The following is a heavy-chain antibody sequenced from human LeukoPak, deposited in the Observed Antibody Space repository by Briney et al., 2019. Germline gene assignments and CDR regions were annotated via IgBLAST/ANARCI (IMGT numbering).Heavy chain of an antibody. CDR1: GGTFSSYA. V-gene: IGHV1-69*05. D-gene: IGHD6-6*01. Sequence: ASVKVSCKASGGTFSSYAISWVRQAPGQGLEWMGGIIPIFGTANYAQKSQGRVTITTDESTSTAYMELSSLRSEDPAVYYCARENGSSALDYWGQGTLVTVSS. J-gene: IGHJ4*02. CDR2: IIPIFGTA. CDR3: ARENGSSALDY.